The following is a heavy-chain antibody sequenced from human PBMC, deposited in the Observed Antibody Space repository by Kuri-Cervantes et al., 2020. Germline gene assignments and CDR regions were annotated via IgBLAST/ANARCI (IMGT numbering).Heavy chain of an antibody. D-gene: IGHD4-17*01. CDR2: IRSDGNNK. CDR1: GFTFRSCG. CDR3: AKPDYGDYPNYFDS. Sequence: GESLKISCVASGFTFRSCGMHWVRQAPGKGLEWVAFIRSDGNNKYYADSVKGRFTISRDNSKNTLYLQMNSLRVEDTAVYSCAKPDYGDYPNYFDSWGQGTLVTVSS. V-gene: IGHV3-30*02. J-gene: IGHJ4*02.